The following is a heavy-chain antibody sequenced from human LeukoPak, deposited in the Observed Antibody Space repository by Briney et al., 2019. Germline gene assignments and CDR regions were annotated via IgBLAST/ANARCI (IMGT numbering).Heavy chain of an antibody. V-gene: IGHV3-30-3*01. CDR2: ISYDGSNK. J-gene: IGHJ4*02. Sequence: TVGSLRLSCAASGFTFSSYAMHWVRQAPGKGLEWVAVISYDGSNKNYADSVKGRFTISRDNSKNTLYLEMNSLRAEDTAVYYCARGATYYYGSASYYHSFWGQGTLVTVSS. CDR3: ARGATYYYGSASYYHSF. CDR1: GFTFSSYA. D-gene: IGHD3-10*01.